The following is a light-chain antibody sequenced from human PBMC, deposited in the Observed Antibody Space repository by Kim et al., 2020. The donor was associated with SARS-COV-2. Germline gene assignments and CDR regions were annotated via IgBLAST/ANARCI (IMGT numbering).Light chain of an antibody. CDR3: SSYTRSSSFG. Sequence: QSALTQPASVSGSPGQSTTISCTGTSSDIGTYNFVSWYQQHPGKAPKLMIYDVSKRPSGISSRFSGSKSGNTASLTISGLQAEDEADYYCSSYTRSSSFGFGGGTQLTVL. CDR2: DVS. CDR1: SSDIGTYNF. J-gene: IGLJ3*02. V-gene: IGLV2-14*03.